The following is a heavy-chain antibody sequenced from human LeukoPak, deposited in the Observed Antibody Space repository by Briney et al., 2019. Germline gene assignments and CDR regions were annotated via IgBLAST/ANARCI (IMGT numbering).Heavy chain of an antibody. Sequence: PGGSLRLSCTASGFTFSSYWMHWVRQTPGKGLVWVSHIKTDGSSINYADSVKGRFTISRDNATNTLYLQMNSLRAEDTAVYYCARARYNNGLDYWGQGTLVTASS. CDR1: GFTFSSYW. CDR2: IKTDGSSI. D-gene: IGHD1-14*01. J-gene: IGHJ4*02. V-gene: IGHV3-74*01. CDR3: ARARYNNGLDY.